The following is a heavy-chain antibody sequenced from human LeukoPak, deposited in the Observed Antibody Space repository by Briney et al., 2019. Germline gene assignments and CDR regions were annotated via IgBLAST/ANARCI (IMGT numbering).Heavy chain of an antibody. CDR2: FDPEDGET. CDR1: GYTLTELS. V-gene: IGHV1-24*01. J-gene: IGHJ3*02. D-gene: IGHD2-21*02. CDR3: ATDLRIVVVTASAFDT. Sequence: ASVKVSCKVSGYTLTELSVHWVRQAPGKGLEWMGGFDPEDGETIYAQKFQGRVTMTEDTSTDTAYMELSSLRSEDTAVYYCATDLRIVVVTASAFDTWGQGTMVTVSS.